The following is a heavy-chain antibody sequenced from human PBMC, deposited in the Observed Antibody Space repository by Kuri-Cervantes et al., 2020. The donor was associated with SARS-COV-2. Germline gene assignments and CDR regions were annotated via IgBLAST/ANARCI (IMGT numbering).Heavy chain of an antibody. J-gene: IGHJ4*02. CDR3: ARAVSGVSNPYYFDY. D-gene: IGHD3-10*01. Sequence: KVSCKGSGYSFSDYWIGWVRRMPGKGLEWMGIIYPGDSDTRYRPSFQGRVTISADTSIGTAYLRWSSLRASDTAIYYCARAVSGVSNPYYFDYWGPGTLVTVSS. V-gene: IGHV5-51*01. CDR2: IYPGDSDT. CDR1: GYSFSDYW.